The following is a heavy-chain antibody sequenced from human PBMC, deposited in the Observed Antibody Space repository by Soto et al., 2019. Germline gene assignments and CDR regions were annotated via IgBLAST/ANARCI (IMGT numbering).Heavy chain of an antibody. D-gene: IGHD3-3*01. CDR1: GYTFTSYG. CDR2: ISAYNGNT. V-gene: IGHV1-18*04. CDR3: ARDVPFWSGYLDAFDI. Sequence: ASVKVSCKASGYTFTSYGISWVRQAPGQGLEWMGWISAYNGNTNYAQKLQGRVTMTTDTSTSTAYMELRSLRSDDTVVYYCARDVPFWSGYLDAFDIWGQGTMVTVSS. J-gene: IGHJ3*02.